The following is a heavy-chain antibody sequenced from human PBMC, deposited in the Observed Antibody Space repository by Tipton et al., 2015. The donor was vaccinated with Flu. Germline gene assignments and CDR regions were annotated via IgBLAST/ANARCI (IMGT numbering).Heavy chain of an antibody. V-gene: IGHV4-61*02. J-gene: IGHJ6*02. Sequence: LRLSCTVSGGSISSGSYYWSWIRQPAGKGLEWIGRIYTSGSTNYNPSLKSRVTISVDTSKNQFSLKLSSVTAADTAVYYCARSYCGGDCYPRAVGYCYGMDVWGQGTTVTVSS. D-gene: IGHD2-21*02. CDR2: IYTSGST. CDR1: GGSISSGSYY. CDR3: ARSYCGGDCYPRAVGYCYGMDV.